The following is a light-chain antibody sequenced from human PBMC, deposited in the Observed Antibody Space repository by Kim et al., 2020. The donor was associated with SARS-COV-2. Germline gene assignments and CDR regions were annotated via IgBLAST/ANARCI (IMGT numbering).Light chain of an antibody. CDR2: AAS. J-gene: IGKJ2*01. V-gene: IGKV1-33*01. Sequence: SESVGDRVTITSQASQDISGYLSWYQQKPGKAPKLLIYAASNLEPGVPSRFSGRGSGTHFSLTISNLQPEDFASYYCQQYETPAYTFGQGTKLEI. CDR1: QDISGY. CDR3: QQYETPAYT.